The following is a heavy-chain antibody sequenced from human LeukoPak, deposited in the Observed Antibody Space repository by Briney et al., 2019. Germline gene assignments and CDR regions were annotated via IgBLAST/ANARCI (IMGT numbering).Heavy chain of an antibody. CDR1: GFTFSSYA. J-gene: IGHJ5*02. CDR2: ISYDGSNK. Sequence: AGGSLRLSCAASGFTFSSYAMHWVRQAPGKGLEWVAVISYDGSNKYYADSVKGRFTISRDNSKNTLYLQMNSLRAEDTAVYYCAKDGPGEQQLVLIMGDWFDPWGQGTLVTVSS. D-gene: IGHD6-13*01. CDR3: AKDGPGEQQLVLIMGDWFDP. V-gene: IGHV3-30-3*01.